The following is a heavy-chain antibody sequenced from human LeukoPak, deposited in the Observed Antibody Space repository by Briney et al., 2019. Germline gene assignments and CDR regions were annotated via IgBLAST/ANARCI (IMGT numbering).Heavy chain of an antibody. V-gene: IGHV1-2*02. CDR2: INPNSGGT. CDR1: GYTFTGYY. J-gene: IGHJ4*02. D-gene: IGHD6-6*01. CDR3: ARARGGYSSSPFDY. Sequence: ASVKVSCKASGYTFTGYYMHWVRQAPGQGLEWMGWINPNSGGTNYAQKFQGRVTMTRDTSISTAYMELSRLRSEDTAVYYCARARGGYSSSPFDYWGQGTLVTVSS.